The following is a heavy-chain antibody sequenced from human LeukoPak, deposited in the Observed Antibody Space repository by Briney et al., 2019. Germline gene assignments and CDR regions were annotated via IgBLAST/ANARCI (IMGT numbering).Heavy chain of an antibody. CDR2: VYYSGST. J-gene: IGHJ6*02. D-gene: IGHD2-21*02. CDR1: GGSVSSGSYY. Sequence: SETLSLTCTVSGGSVSSGSYYWSWIRQPPGKGLEWIGYVYYSGSTYYNPSLKSRVTISVDTSKNQFSLKLSSVTAADTAVYYCARDRAYCGGDCLTVYYYYGMDVWGQGTTVTVSS. CDR3: ARDRAYCGGDCLTVYYYYGMDV. V-gene: IGHV4-30-4*08.